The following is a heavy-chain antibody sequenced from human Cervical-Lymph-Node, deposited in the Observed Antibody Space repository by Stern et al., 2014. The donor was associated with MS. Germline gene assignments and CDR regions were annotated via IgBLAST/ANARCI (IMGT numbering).Heavy chain of an antibody. CDR3: AHLTTATALDY. J-gene: IGHJ4*02. D-gene: IGHD1-1*01. CDR1: GFSLSTSGVG. Sequence: SGPTLVKPTQTLTLTCTFSGFSLSTSGVGVGWIRQPPGKALEWLALIYWDDDKRYSPSLESRLTITKDTSKNLVFLTMTNMDPVDTATYYCAHLTTATALDYWGQGTLVTVS. CDR2: IYWDDDK. V-gene: IGHV2-5*02.